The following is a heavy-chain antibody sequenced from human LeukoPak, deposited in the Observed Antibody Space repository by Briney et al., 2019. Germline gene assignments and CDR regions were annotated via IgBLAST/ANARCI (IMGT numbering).Heavy chain of an antibody. Sequence: KPSETLSLTCTVSGGSISSYYWSWIRQPPGKGLEWIGYIYYSGSTNYNPSLKSRVTISVDTSKNQFSLKLSCVTAAQTDVYYCARLTYYYDSSGYPRAFDIWGQGTMVTVS. D-gene: IGHD3-22*01. CDR3: ARLTYYYDSSGYPRAFDI. CDR2: IYYSGST. V-gene: IGHV4-59*08. J-gene: IGHJ3*02. CDR1: GGSISSYY.